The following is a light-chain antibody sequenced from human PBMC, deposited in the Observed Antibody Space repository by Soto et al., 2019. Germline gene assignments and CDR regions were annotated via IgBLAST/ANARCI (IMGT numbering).Light chain of an antibody. Sequence: DIPLTQSPSFLSASVGDRVTITCRASQDISTYLAWYQQKPGKAPTLLLYAASTLQSGVPSRFSGSGSGTDFTLTISSLQPEDFATYYCQQLNSYPITFGHGTRLEIK. CDR3: QQLNSYPIT. J-gene: IGKJ5*01. V-gene: IGKV1-9*01. CDR2: AAS. CDR1: QDISTY.